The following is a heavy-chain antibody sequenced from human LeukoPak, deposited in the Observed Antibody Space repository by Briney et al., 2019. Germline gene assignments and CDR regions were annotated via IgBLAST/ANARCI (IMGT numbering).Heavy chain of an antibody. J-gene: IGHJ3*02. Sequence: GGSLRLSCTASGFTFSSYAMSWVRQAPGKGLEWVSSITSSGAATYYADSVKGRFTISRDNSDNTLYLQMNSLRAEDTAVYYCTEAGTNPDAFDIWGQGTMVTVSS. CDR2: ITSSGAAT. D-gene: IGHD1-1*01. CDR3: TEAGTNPDAFDI. CDR1: GFTFSSYA. V-gene: IGHV3-23*01.